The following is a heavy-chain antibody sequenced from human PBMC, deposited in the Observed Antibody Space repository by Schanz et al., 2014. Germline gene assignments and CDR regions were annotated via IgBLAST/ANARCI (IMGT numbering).Heavy chain of an antibody. J-gene: IGHJ2*01. Sequence: EVQLLESGGGLVQPGGSLRLSCAASGFTFSSYAMSWVRQAPGKGLEWVSVIGVDGTTTYYADSVKGRFTISRDSSKNTLYLQMNSLRPEDTAIYYCAKDAPYPFDLWGRGTLITVSS. CDR1: GFTFSSYA. CDR2: IGVDGTTT. CDR3: AKDAPYPFDL. V-gene: IGHV3-23*01.